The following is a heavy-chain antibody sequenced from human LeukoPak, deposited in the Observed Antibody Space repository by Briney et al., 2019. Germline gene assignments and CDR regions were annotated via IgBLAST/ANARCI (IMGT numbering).Heavy chain of an antibody. CDR1: GYTFTGYY. CDR3: ARSRNTYYYDSSGYYQYYFDY. Sequence: ASVKVSCKASGYTFTGYYMHWVRQAPGQGLEWMGWINPNSGGTNYAQKFQGWVTMTRDTSVSTAYMELSRLRSDDTAVYYCARSRNTYYYDSSGYYQYYFDYWGQGTLVTVSS. J-gene: IGHJ4*02. V-gene: IGHV1-2*04. D-gene: IGHD3-22*01. CDR2: INPNSGGT.